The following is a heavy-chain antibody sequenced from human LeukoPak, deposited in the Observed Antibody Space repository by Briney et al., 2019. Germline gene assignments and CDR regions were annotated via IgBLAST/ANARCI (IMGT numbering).Heavy chain of an antibody. CDR3: AKSLPCYYTLHY. D-gene: IGHD3-3*01. V-gene: IGHV3-23*01. CDR2: ISDGGGRT. CDR1: GFTFSTYD. Sequence: GGSLRLSCAASGFTFSTYDMSWVRQAPGKGLAWVSTISDGGGRTNYADSVKGRFTNSRDNSKNTLYLQMNSLRDDDTAVYYCAKSLPCYYTLHYWGQGTLVTVSS. J-gene: IGHJ4*02.